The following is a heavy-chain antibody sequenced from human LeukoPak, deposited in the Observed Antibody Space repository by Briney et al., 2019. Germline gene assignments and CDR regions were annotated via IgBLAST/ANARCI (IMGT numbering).Heavy chain of an antibody. V-gene: IGHV3-49*04. J-gene: IGHJ4*02. CDR3: TRDSTGYSSGCAY. D-gene: IGHD6-19*01. Sequence: GGSLRLSCTASGFTFGDYAMSWVRQAPGKGLEWVGFIRSKAYGGTTEYAASVKDRFTISRDDSKSIAYLQMNSLKTEDTAVYYCTRDSTGYSSGCAYWGQGTLVTVSS. CDR1: GFTFGDYA. CDR2: IRSKAYGGTT.